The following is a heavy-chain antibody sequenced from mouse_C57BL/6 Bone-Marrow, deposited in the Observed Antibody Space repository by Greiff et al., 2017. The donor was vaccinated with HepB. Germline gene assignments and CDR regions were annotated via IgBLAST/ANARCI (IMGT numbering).Heavy chain of an antibody. J-gene: IGHJ2*01. D-gene: IGHD1-1*01. CDR3: ARHPEYYVPYYFDY. V-gene: IGHV5-6*01. CDR1: GFTFSSYG. Sequence: EVKVVESGGDLVKPGGSLKLSCAASGFTFSSYGMSWVRQTPDKRLEWVATISSGGSYTYYPDSVKGRFTISRDNAKNTLYLQMSSLKSEDTAMDYCARHPEYYVPYYFDYWGQGTTLTVSS. CDR2: ISSGGSYT.